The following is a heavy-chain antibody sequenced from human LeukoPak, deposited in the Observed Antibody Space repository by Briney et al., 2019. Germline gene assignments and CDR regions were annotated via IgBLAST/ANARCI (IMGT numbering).Heavy chain of an antibody. Sequence: GGSLRLSCAASGFSFSGYEMNWVRQAPGKGLEWLSSISIGGSIIYYADSVKGRFTISRDNAKNSVYLQMNSLRAEDTAVYYCARGHNLVIPTRINFDYWGQGTLVTVSS. D-gene: IGHD2-2*01. V-gene: IGHV3-48*03. CDR2: ISIGGSII. CDR1: GFSFSGYE. CDR3: ARGHNLVIPTRINFDY. J-gene: IGHJ4*02.